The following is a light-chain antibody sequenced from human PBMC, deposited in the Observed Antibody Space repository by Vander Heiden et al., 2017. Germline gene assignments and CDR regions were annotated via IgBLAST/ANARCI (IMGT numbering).Light chain of an antibody. CDR2: AAS. J-gene: IGKJ2*01. CDR3: QQSDSTAYT. Sequence: DIQMTQSPSSLSASVGDRVTITCRASQSISSYLNWYQQKPGKAPKLLIYAASSLQSGVPSRFSGSGSGTDFTLTIISLQPEDFATYYCQQSDSTAYTFGQGTKLEIK. V-gene: IGKV1-39*01. CDR1: QSISSY.